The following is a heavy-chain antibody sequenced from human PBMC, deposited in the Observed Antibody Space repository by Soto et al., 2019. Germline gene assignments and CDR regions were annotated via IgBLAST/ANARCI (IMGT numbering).Heavy chain of an antibody. CDR3: AKDTVGRSAFDI. V-gene: IGHV3-23*01. Sequence: EVQLLESGGGLVQPGGSLRLSCAASGFTFSSYAMSWVRQAPGKGLEWVSAISGSGGSTYYADSVKGRFTISRDNSKNKLYLQMNSLRAEETAVYYCAKDTVGRSAFDIWGQRTMVTVSS. CDR1: GFTFSSYA. J-gene: IGHJ3*02. CDR2: ISGSGGST. D-gene: IGHD2-15*01.